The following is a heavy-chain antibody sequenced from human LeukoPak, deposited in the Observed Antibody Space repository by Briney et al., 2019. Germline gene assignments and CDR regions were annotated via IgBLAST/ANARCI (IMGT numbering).Heavy chain of an antibody. Sequence: GGSLRLSCAASGFTFSSYGMNWVRQASGKGLEWVAFIRYDGSNKYYADSVKGRFTISRDTTKNTLYMQMNSLRAEDTDVSSCEPPMVRGVMDYWGQGTLVTVSS. CDR2: IRYDGSNK. J-gene: IGHJ4*02. D-gene: IGHD3-10*01. V-gene: IGHV3-30*02. CDR1: GFTFSSYG. CDR3: EPPMVRGVMDY.